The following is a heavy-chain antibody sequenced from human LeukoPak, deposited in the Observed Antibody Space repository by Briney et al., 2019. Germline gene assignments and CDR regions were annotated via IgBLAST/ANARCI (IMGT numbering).Heavy chain of an antibody. J-gene: IGHJ3*02. CDR1: GITFSRHS. D-gene: IGHD6-6*01. Sequence: PGGSLRLPCEVSGITFSRHSMNWVRQAPGKGLEWVASIGSSRRYIYHADSVRGRFTISGDNAEKSLYLEMNSLRVEDTAVYYCTRGLEYSSTDAFDIWGQGIMVTVSS. V-gene: IGHV3-21*01. CDR2: IGSSRRYI. CDR3: TRGLEYSSTDAFDI.